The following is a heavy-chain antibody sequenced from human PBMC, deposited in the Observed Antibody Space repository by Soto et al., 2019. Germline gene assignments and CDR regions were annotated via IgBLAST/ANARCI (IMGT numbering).Heavy chain of an antibody. Sequence: ASETLSLTCAVSGGSFTSNNWWTGVRQPPGQGLEWIGEIYRTGSTNYNPSLKSRVTISLDKSENQFSLKVTSLTAADTAVYYCASRDPGTSVDYWGQGTLVTVSS. CDR2: IYRTGST. CDR3: ASRDPGTSVDY. CDR1: GGSFTSNNW. V-gene: IGHV4-4*02. J-gene: IGHJ4*02. D-gene: IGHD1-7*01.